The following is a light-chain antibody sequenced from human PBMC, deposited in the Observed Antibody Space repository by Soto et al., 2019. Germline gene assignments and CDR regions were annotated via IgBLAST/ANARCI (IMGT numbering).Light chain of an antibody. V-gene: IGLV2-14*01. Sequence: QSVLTQPASVSGSPGQSITISCTGTSSDVGGYNYVSWYQQHPGKAPKLMIYEVSNRPSGVSNRFSGSKSGNTASLTISGLQAEDEAHYYCSSYTSSSTYVFGNGTKLTV. CDR1: SSDVGGYNY. CDR3: SSYTSSSTYV. J-gene: IGLJ1*01. CDR2: EVS.